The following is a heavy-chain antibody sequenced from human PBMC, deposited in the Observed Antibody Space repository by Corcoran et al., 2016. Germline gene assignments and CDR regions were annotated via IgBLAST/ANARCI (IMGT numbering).Heavy chain of an antibody. CDR1: GFSLTSSGVR. CDR2: IDWDDDK. J-gene: IGHJ6*02. V-gene: IGHV2-70*04. D-gene: IGHD5-18*01. Sequence: QVTLKESGPALVKPTQTLTLTCTFSGFSLTSSGVRVNWIRQPPGKALEWLARIDWDDDKFYSTSLKTRLTISKDTSKNQVVLTMTNMDPVDTATYYCARRSGYRYGMDAWGQGTTVTVSS. CDR3: ARRSGYRYGMDA.